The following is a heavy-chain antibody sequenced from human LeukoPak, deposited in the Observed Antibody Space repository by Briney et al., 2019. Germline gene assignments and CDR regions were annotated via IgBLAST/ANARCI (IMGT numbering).Heavy chain of an antibody. Sequence: SETLSLTCTVSGGSISSYYWSWIRQPPGKGLEWIGYIYYSGSTNYNPSLKSRVTISVDTSKNQFSLKLSSVTAADTAAYYRARQRGYCSSTSCYDPPINWFDPWGQGTLVTVSS. D-gene: IGHD2-2*01. V-gene: IGHV4-59*01. J-gene: IGHJ5*02. CDR2: IYYSGST. CDR3: ARQRGYCSSTSCYDPPINWFDP. CDR1: GGSISSYY.